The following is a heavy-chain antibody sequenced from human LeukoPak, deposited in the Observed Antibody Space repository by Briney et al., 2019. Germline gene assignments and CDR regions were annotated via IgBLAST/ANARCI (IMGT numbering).Heavy chain of an antibody. D-gene: IGHD4-17*01. V-gene: IGHV4-39*01. CDR2: VSYNDIT. CDR1: GASVTATNYY. Sequence: SETLSLTCTVSGASVTATNYYWAWTRQPPGKGLEWLGTVSYNDITYYNPSLLGRVAVSRGTSKTRFSLDLTSVTTEDTAVYFCARNLRGLPSDSWGRGILVTVTS. CDR3: ARNLRGLPSDS. J-gene: IGHJ5*01.